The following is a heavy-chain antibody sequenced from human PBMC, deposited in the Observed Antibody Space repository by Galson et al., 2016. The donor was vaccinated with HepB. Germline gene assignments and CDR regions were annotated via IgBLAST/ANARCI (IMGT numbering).Heavy chain of an antibody. D-gene: IGHD3-10*01. CDR3: AGDFGRAIYGSEALDF. Sequence: SLRLSCAGSGFPFSDYGMHWVRQAPGKGLEWVAIISHDGSVMDYADSVKGRFTVSRDNSKNTVDLQMSRLRVGDTSVYYCAGDFGRAIYGSEALDFWGQGTLVTVSS. CDR2: ISHDGSVM. CDR1: GFPFSDYG. V-gene: IGHV3-30*03. J-gene: IGHJ4*02.